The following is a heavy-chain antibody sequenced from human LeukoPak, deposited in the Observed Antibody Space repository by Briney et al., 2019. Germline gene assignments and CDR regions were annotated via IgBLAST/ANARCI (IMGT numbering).Heavy chain of an antibody. V-gene: IGHV4-31*03. Sequence: SQTLSLTCTVSGGSISSGGYYWSWIRQHPGKGLEWIVYIYYSGSTYYNPSLKSRVTISVDTSKNQFSLKLSSVTAADTAVYYCARGAWYYDFWSGYTNNWFDPWGQGTLVTVSS. D-gene: IGHD3-3*01. CDR3: ARGAWYYDFWSGYTNNWFDP. CDR2: IYYSGST. J-gene: IGHJ5*02. CDR1: GGSISSGGYY.